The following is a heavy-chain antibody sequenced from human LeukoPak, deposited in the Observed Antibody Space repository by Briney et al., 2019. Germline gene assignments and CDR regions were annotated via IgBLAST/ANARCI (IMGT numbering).Heavy chain of an antibody. Sequence: GGSLRPSCAASGFTLNTYEMSWVRQAPGKGLEWVSCVSSSGTTMYHADSVKGRFTISRDNAKNSLYLQMNSLRAEDTAVYYCARRYCSSASCLFDYWGQGTLVTVSS. V-gene: IGHV3-48*03. CDR1: GFTLNTYE. CDR2: VSSSGTTM. D-gene: IGHD2-2*01. CDR3: ARRYCSSASCLFDY. J-gene: IGHJ4*02.